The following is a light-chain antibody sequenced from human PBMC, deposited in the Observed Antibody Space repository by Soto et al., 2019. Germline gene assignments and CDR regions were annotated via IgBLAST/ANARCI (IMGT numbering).Light chain of an antibody. CDR1: QSVPSNF. CDR3: QQYDSYWT. J-gene: IGKJ1*01. CDR2: GVS. Sequence: EIVLTQSPGTLSLSPGERATLSCRASQSVPSNFLAWYQQKPSQAPILLIYGVSRRATGIPDRFSGSGSGTDFTLTISRLEPEDFAVYYCQQYDSYWTFGQGTKVEIK. V-gene: IGKV3-20*01.